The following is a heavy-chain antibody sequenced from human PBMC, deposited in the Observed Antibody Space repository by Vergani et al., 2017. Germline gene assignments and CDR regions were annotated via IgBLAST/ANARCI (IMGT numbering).Heavy chain of an antibody. V-gene: IGHV4-34*11. CDR3: ASSGARGPRRRAVGEEPDY. D-gene: IGHD1-26*01. Sequence: QVQLQQWGAGLLKPSETLSLTCAVYGGSFSGYYWSWIRQPPGKGLEWIGYIYYSGSTNYNPSLKSRVTISVDTSKNQFSLKLSSVTAADTAVYYCASSGARGPRRRAVGEEPDYWGQGTLVTVSS. CDR1: GGSFSGYY. J-gene: IGHJ4*02. CDR2: IYYSGST.